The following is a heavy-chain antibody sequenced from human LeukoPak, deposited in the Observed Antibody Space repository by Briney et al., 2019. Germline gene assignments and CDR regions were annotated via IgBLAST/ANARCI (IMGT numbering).Heavy chain of an antibody. CDR3: ARGRSYYHILTGSHNWFDP. CDR1: GGSFSGYY. V-gene: IGHV4-34*01. J-gene: IGHJ5*02. Sequence: SETLSLTCAVYGGSFSGYYWSWIRQPPGKGLEWIGEINHIGSTNYNPPLKSRVTISVDTSKNHFSLQLTSVTAADPAVYYCARGRSYYHILTGSHNWFDPWGQGTLVTVSS. D-gene: IGHD3-9*01. CDR2: INHIGST.